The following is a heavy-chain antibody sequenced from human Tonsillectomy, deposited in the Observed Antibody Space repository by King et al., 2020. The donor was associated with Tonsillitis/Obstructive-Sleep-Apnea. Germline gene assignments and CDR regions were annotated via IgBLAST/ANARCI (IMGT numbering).Heavy chain of an antibody. CDR1: GYTFTGYY. CDR3: AREDSSGYYAYYYYYGMDV. D-gene: IGHD3-22*01. Sequence: VQLVESGAEVKKPGASVKVSCKASGYTFTGYYMHWVRQAPGQGLEWMGWINPNSGGTNYAQKFQGRVTMTRDTSISTAYMELSRLRSDDTAVYYCAREDSSGYYAYYYYYGMDVWGQGTTVTVSS. CDR2: INPNSGGT. V-gene: IGHV1-2*02. J-gene: IGHJ6*02.